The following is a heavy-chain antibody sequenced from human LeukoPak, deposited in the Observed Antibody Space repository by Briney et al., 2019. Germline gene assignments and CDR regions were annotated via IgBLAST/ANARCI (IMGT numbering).Heavy chain of an antibody. Sequence: PSETLSLTCTVSGGSISSYYWSWIRQPPGKGLEWIGYIYYSGSTNYNPSLKSRVTISVDTSKNQFSLKLSSVTAADTAVYYCARHKGGGSWYYFDYWGQGTLVTVSS. V-gene: IGHV4-59*08. CDR1: GGSISSYY. J-gene: IGHJ4*02. CDR2: IYYSGST. CDR3: ARHKGGGSWYYFDY. D-gene: IGHD6-13*01.